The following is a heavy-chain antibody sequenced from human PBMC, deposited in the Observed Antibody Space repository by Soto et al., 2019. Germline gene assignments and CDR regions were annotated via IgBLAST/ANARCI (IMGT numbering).Heavy chain of an antibody. CDR3: ARGRHILTGYYSLSRAEYFQH. D-gene: IGHD3-9*01. CDR2: IYYSGST. Sequence: ETLSLTCTVSGGSISSYYWSWIRQPPGKGLEWIGYIYYSGSTNYNPSLKSRVTISVDTSKNQFSLKLSSVTAADTAVYYCARGRHILTGYYSLSRAEYFQHWGQGTLVTVSS. CDR1: GGSISSYY. J-gene: IGHJ1*01. V-gene: IGHV4-59*12.